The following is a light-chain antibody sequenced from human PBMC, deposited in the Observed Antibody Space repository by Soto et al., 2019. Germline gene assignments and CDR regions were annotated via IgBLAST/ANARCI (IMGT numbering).Light chain of an antibody. CDR3: QQYSDNWT. CDR2: KAS. CDR1: QSISSW. J-gene: IGKJ1*01. V-gene: IGKV1-5*03. Sequence: DIQMTQSPSTLSASVGDRVTITCRASQSISSWLAWYQQKPGTAPKLLIYKASTLQSGVPSRFSGSGSGTEFTLTISSLQPDGFATYYCQQYSDNWTFGQGTKVEIK.